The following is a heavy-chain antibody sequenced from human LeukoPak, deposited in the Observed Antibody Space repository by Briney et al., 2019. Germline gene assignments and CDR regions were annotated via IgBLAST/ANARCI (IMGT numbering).Heavy chain of an antibody. Sequence: PGGSLRLSCAASGFTFSSYSMNWVRQAPGKGLEWVSAISGSGGSTYYADSVKGRFTISRDNSKNTLYLQMNSLRAEDTAVYYCAKGSGYDPVGYWGQGTLVTVSS. V-gene: IGHV3-23*01. CDR2: ISGSGGST. D-gene: IGHD3-22*01. CDR1: GFTFSSYS. CDR3: AKGSGYDPVGY. J-gene: IGHJ4*02.